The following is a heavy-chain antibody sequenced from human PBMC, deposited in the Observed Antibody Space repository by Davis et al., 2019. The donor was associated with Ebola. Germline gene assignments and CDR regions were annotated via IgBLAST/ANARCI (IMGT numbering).Heavy chain of an antibody. CDR2: INHSGST. V-gene: IGHV4-39*07. J-gene: IGHJ4*02. CDR1: GGSISSSSYY. D-gene: IGHD2-2*01. CDR3: ARTYCSSTSCPFDY. Sequence: PSETLSLTCTVSGGSISSSSYYWGWIRQPPGKGLEWIGEINHSGSTNYNPSLKSRVTISVDTSKNQFSLKLSSVTAADTAVYYCARTYCSSTSCPFDYWGQGTLVTVSS.